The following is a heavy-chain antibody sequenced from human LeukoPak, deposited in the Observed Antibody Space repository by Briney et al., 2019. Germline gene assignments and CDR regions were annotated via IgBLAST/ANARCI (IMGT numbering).Heavy chain of an antibody. CDR2: IYSGGST. Sequence: GGSLRLPCAASGFTVSTYYMSWVRQAPGKGLEWISVIYSGGSTYYADSVKGRFTISRDNSKNTLYLQMNSLRAEDTAVYYCARALGYCTNGGCYPWGQGTLVTVSS. CDR3: ARALGYCTNGGCYP. V-gene: IGHV3-53*01. J-gene: IGHJ5*02. CDR1: GFTVSTYY. D-gene: IGHD2-8*01.